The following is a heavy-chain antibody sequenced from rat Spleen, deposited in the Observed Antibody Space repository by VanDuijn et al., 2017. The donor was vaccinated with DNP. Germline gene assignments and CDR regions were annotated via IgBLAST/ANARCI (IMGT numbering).Heavy chain of an antibody. CDR1: GFTFSHYY. V-gene: IGHV5-25*01. Sequence: EVQLVESGGGLVQPGRSMKLSCVASGFTFSHYYMAWVRQAPRKGLEWVASISNGGGNTYYRDSVKVRFTISRDNAKNTLYLQMNSLRSEDMATYYCARWNSGHFDYWGQGVMVPVSS. J-gene: IGHJ2*01. D-gene: IGHD4-3*01. CDR3: ARWNSGHFDY. CDR2: ISNGGGNT.